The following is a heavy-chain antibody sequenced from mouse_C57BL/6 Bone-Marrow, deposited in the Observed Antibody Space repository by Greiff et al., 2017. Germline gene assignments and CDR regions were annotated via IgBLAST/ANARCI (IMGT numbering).Heavy chain of an antibody. CDR2: IDPENGDT. CDR3: TLDYTYVDY. D-gene: IGHD2-4*01. J-gene: IGHJ2*01. CDR1: GFNIKDDY. Sequence: VQLQQSGAELVRPGASVKLSCTASGFNIKDDYMHWVKQRPEQGLEWIGWIDPENGDTEYASKFQGKATITADTSSNTAYLQLSSLTSEDTAVYYCTLDYTYVDYWGQGTTLTVSS. V-gene: IGHV14-4*01.